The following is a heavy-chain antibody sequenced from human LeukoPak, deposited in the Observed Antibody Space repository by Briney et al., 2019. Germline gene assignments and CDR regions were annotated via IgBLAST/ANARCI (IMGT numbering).Heavy chain of an antibody. D-gene: IGHD3-3*01. Sequence: SQTLSLTCTVSGGSISSGDYYWSLIRQSPGKGLEWIGYIYYSGSTYYNPSLRSRVTMSVNTSNNQFSLKLSSVTAADTAVYYCARGKSGYVFDHWGQGSLVTVSS. CDR2: IYYSGST. V-gene: IGHV4-30-4*08. CDR3: ARGKSGYVFDH. J-gene: IGHJ4*02. CDR1: GGSISSGDYY.